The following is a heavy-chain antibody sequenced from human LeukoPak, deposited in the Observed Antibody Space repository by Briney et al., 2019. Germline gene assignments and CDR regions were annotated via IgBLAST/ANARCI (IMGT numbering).Heavy chain of an antibody. Sequence: GGSLRLSCAASGLTFNNYAMNWVRQTPGGRLEWVSFIGISSGPLLYADSVKGRFTISRDNAKASVYLQMNRLRAEDTAVYYCARAKGYTSSYSSDYWGQGILVTVYS. CDR3: ARAKGYTSSYSSDY. CDR1: GLTFNNYA. V-gene: IGHV3-48*04. CDR2: IGISSGPL. D-gene: IGHD3-10*01. J-gene: IGHJ4*02.